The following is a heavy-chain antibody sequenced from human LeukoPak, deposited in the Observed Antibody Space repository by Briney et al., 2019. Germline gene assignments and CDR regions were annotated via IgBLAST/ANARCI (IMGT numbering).Heavy chain of an antibody. D-gene: IGHD3-16*02. CDR2: IYGRGST. V-gene: IGHV4-59*01. Sequence: SETLSLTCTVSGGSISHYYWSWIRQPPGKGLEWIGYIYGRGSTNYNPSLKSRVTVSVDTSKNQFSLNLNSVTAADTAVYYCAREDVWGNNRPKGHFDYWGQGTLVTVSS. J-gene: IGHJ4*02. CDR3: AREDVWGNNRPKGHFDY. CDR1: GGSISHYY.